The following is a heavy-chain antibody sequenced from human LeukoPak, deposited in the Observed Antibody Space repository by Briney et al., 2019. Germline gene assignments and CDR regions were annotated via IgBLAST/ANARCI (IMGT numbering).Heavy chain of an antibody. D-gene: IGHD5-24*01. Sequence: GGSLRLSCAASGFTFSSYDMHWVRQAPGKGVEGVAVISYDGNNKYYADSVKGRFTISRDNSKKTLYLQMNSLRAEDTAVYYCARDGYNEEDWFFDLWGRGILVTVSS. V-gene: IGHV3-30-3*01. CDR1: GFTFSSYD. CDR2: ISYDGNNK. J-gene: IGHJ2*01. CDR3: ARDGYNEEDWFFDL.